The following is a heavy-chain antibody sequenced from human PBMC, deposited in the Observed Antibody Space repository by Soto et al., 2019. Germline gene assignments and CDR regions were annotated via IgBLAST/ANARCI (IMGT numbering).Heavy chain of an antibody. D-gene: IGHD1-26*01. CDR3: ARGRVGATLGYYFDY. CDR1: GYTFTSYG. J-gene: IGHJ4*02. CDR2: ISAYNGNT. Sequence: GASVKVSCKASGYTFTSYGIGWVRQAPGQGLEWMGWISAYNGNTNYAQKLQGRVTMTTDTSTSTAYMDMRSLRSDDKAVYYCARGRVGATLGYYFDYWAQGTLVTVSS. V-gene: IGHV1-18*01.